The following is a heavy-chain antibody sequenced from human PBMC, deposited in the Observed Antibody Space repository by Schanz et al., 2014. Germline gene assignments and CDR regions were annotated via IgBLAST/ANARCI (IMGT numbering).Heavy chain of an antibody. V-gene: IGHV3-30*18. CDR1: GFTFSNYG. Sequence: QVQLVESGGGVVRPGRSLRLSCAASGFTFSNYGMHWVRQAPGKGLEWVAVISYDGSDKFYADSVKGRFTISRDNSINTLSLQMNSLSADDTAVYYCAKGQGAVINNWYFDLWGRGTLVTVSS. CDR2: ISYDGSDK. J-gene: IGHJ2*01. CDR3: AKGQGAVINNWYFDL. D-gene: IGHD2-21*01.